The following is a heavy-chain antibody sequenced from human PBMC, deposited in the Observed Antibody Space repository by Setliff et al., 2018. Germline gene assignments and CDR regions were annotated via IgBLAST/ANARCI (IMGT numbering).Heavy chain of an antibody. CDR2: VNHSGST. CDR1: GGSFSGYY. V-gene: IGHV4-34*01. CDR3: ARAIYSSGWYLRYYYYMDV. D-gene: IGHD6-19*01. J-gene: IGHJ6*03. Sequence: ETLSLTCAVYGGSFSGYYWSWIRQPPGKGLEWIGEVNHSGSTNYNPSLKSRVTISVDTSKNQFSLKLSSVTAADTAVYYCARAIYSSGWYLRYYYYMDVWGKGTTVTVSS.